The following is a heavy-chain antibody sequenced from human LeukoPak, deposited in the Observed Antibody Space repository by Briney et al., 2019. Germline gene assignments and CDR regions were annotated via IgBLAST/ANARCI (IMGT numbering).Heavy chain of an antibody. CDR2: ISAYNGNT. CDR1: GYTFTSYG. D-gene: IGHD3-10*01. CDR3: ARSMVRGVISYDY. J-gene: IGHJ4*02. Sequence: ASVKVSCKASGYTFTSYGISWVRQAPGQGLEWMGWISAYNGNTNYAQKLQGRVTMTRDTSTSTVYMELSSLRSEDTAVYYCARSMVRGVISYDYWGQGTLVTVSS. V-gene: IGHV1-18*01.